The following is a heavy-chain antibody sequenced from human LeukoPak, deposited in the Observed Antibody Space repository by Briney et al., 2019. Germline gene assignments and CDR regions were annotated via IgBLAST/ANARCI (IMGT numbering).Heavy chain of an antibody. CDR2: ISSSSSHT. Sequence: GGSLRLSCAASGFTFSDYYMSWFRQAPGKGLEWVSYISSSSSHTTYADSVKGRFTISRDNARNSLSLQVNSLKTEDTAVYYCTRDYGGFDYWGQGTLVTVSS. D-gene: IGHD4-23*01. CDR3: TRDYGGFDY. J-gene: IGHJ4*02. CDR1: GFTFSDYY. V-gene: IGHV3-11*05.